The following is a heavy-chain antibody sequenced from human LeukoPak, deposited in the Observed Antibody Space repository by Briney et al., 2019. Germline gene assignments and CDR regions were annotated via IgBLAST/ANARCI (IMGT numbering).Heavy chain of an antibody. CDR3: ARDWTPTYSSSWYTYYYYGMDV. Sequence: PGGSLRLSCAASGFTFSSYGMHWVRQAPGKGLEWVAVIWYDGSNKYYADSVKGRFTISRDNSKNTLYLQMNSLRAEDTAVYYCARDWTPTYSSSWYTYYYYGMDVWGQGTTVTVSS. V-gene: IGHV3-33*01. D-gene: IGHD6-13*01. CDR2: IWYDGSNK. CDR1: GFTFSSYG. J-gene: IGHJ6*02.